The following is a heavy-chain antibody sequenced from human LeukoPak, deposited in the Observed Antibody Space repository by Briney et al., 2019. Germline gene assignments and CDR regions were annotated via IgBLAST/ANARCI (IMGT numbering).Heavy chain of an antibody. CDR3: AKRYYYGSGSYFLERDTDYSMDV. CDR2: TLYEGSNR. CDR1: GFTFSTYG. Sequence: GGSLRLSCEASGFTFSTYGMRWVRQAPGKGLEWVAGTLYEGSNRVYTDSVKGRFTISRDNTKSMLYVQMNSLRAEDMDVYYCAKRYYYGSGSYFLERDTDYSMDVGGQGTTVTVTS. V-gene: IGHV3-30*18. J-gene: IGHJ6*02. D-gene: IGHD3-10*01.